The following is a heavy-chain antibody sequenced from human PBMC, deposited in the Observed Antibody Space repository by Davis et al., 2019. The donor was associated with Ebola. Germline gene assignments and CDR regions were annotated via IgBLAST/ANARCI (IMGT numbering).Heavy chain of an antibody. D-gene: IGHD6-13*01. CDR1: GGSFSGYY. Sequence: GSLRLSCAVYGGSFSGYYWSWIRQPPGKGLEWIGEINHSGSTNYNPSLKSRVTISVDKSKNQFSLKLSSVTAADTAVYYCAKRKYSSSWYVDSGMDVWGQGTTVTVSS. J-gene: IGHJ6*02. CDR2: INHSGST. V-gene: IGHV4-34*01. CDR3: AKRKYSSSWYVDSGMDV.